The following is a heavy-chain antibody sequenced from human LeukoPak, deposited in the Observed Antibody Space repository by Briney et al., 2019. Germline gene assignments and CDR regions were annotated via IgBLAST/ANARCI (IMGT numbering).Heavy chain of an antibody. CDR1: GFTVSSNY. V-gene: IGHV3-53*01. D-gene: IGHD5-24*01. Sequence: GGSLRLSCAASGFTVSSNYMSWLRQAPGKGLEWVSVIYSGISTYYADSVKGRFTISRDNAKNSLYLQMNSLRAEDTAVYYCARVLGRDGYIPDYWGQGTLVTVSS. J-gene: IGHJ4*02. CDR3: ARVLGRDGYIPDY. CDR2: IYSGIST.